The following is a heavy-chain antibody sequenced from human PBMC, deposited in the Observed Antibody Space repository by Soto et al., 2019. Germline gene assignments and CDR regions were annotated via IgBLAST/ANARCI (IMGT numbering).Heavy chain of an antibody. CDR1: GFSLSTSGVG. D-gene: IGHD2-15*01. V-gene: IGHV2-5*02. Sequence: QITLKESGPTLVKPTQTRTLTCTFSGFSLSTSGVGVGWIRQPPGKALEWLALIYWDDDKRYSPSLKSRLTITKDTSKYKVVLTMSNIDPVDTATYYCAHRPSYCSGGSCYSGFDYWGQGTLVTVSS. J-gene: IGHJ4*02. CDR3: AHRPSYCSGGSCYSGFDY. CDR2: IYWDDDK.